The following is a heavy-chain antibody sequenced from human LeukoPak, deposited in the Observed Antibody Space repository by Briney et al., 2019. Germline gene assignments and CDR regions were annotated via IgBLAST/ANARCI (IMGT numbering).Heavy chain of an antibody. CDR2: ISSSGSTI. CDR3: ARPHTSGQLFAFDL. CDR1: GFTFSSYE. D-gene: IGHD3-22*01. V-gene: IGHV3-48*03. Sequence: PGGSLRPSCAASGFTFSSYEMNWVRQAPGKGLEWVSYISSSGSTIYYADSVQGRFTISRDNAQNSLYLQMSSLRAEDTAVYYCARPHTSGQLFAFDLWGQGTMVTVSS. J-gene: IGHJ3*01.